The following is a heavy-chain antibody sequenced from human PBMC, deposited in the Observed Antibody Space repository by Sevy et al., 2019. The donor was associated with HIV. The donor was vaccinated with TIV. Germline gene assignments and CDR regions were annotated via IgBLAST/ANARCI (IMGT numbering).Heavy chain of an antibody. CDR1: GGSISSSSYY. V-gene: IGHV4-39*01. CDR3: ASDSPDTYYDFWSGYYRLDY. Sequence: SETLSLTCTVSGGSISSSSYYWGWIRQPPGKGLEWIGSIYYSGSTYYNPSLKSRVTISVDTSKNQFSLKLSSVTAADTALYYCASDSPDTYYDFWSGYYRLDYWGQGTLVTVSS. D-gene: IGHD3-3*01. CDR2: IYYSGST. J-gene: IGHJ4*02.